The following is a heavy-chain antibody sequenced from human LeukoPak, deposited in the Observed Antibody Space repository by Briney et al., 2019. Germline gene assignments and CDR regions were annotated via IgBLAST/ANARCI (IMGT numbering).Heavy chain of an antibody. D-gene: IGHD3-16*02. CDR3: ARGGFVNYVMVL. CDR1: GFAYSGSS. Sequence: GGSLRLSCTASGFAYSGSSMHWVRQAPGKGLEWVSGIQRDGSSPTYADSVKGRFTISRDNAKGSVYLQVNTLRAEDTAVYYCARGGFVNYVMVLWGQGTTVTVSS. CDR2: IQRDGSSP. J-gene: IGHJ6*02. V-gene: IGHV3-74*01.